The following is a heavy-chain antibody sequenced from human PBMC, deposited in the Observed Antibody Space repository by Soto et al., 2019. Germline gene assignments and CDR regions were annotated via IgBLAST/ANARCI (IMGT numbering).Heavy chain of an antibody. CDR1: GGSVISGSYY. CDR2: ISDTGSA. CDR3: ARAHSGYAPLGMDV. V-gene: IGHV4-61*01. J-gene: IGHJ6*02. Sequence: QVQLQESGPGLVKPSETLSLTCTVSGGSVISGSYYWSWIRQPPGTGLEWVGCISDTGSADYNPPLKSRLTIPVNTYKRQFSQRLTSVTAADTAVYYCARAHSGYAPLGMDVWGQGTTVTVSS. D-gene: IGHD5-12*01.